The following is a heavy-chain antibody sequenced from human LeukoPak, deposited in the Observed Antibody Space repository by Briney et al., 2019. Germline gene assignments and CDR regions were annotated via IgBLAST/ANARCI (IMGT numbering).Heavy chain of an antibody. CDR1: GLSFRKAW. Sequence: PGGSLRLSCAVSGLSFRKAWMSWVRQAPGKGLEWVGRVKSETDGGTTNYAAPVKGRFTISRDDSKNTLYLQMNSLKTEDTAVYYCTTVAGQAARNFDYWGQGTLVTVPS. J-gene: IGHJ4*02. V-gene: IGHV3-15*01. CDR3: TTVAGQAARNFDY. CDR2: VKSETDGGTT. D-gene: IGHD6-19*01.